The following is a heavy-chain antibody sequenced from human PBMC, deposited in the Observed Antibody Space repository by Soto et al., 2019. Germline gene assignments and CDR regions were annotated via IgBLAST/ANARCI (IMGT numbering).Heavy chain of an antibody. V-gene: IGHV1-69*01. Sequence: QVQLVQSGAEVKKPGSSVKVSCKASGGTFSSYAISWVRQAPGQGLEWMGGIIPISGTANYAQKYQGRVTNTADESTRTASKELSSLMTEDTTLHYCATSQGSSTSFEVYYYYYYGMDVWGQGTTVTVSS. CDR1: GGTFSSYA. CDR3: ATSQGSSTSFEVYYYYYYGMDV. D-gene: IGHD2-2*01. CDR2: IIPISGTA. J-gene: IGHJ6*02.